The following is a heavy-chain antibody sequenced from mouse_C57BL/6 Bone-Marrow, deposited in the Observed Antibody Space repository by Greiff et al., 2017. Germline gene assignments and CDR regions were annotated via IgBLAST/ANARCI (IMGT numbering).Heavy chain of an antibody. D-gene: IGHD3-3*01. J-gene: IGHJ2*01. Sequence: VQRVESGAELARPGASVKLSCKASGYTFTSYGISWVKQRTGQGLEWIGEIYPRSGNTYYNEKFKGKATLTADKSSSTAYMELRSLTSEDSAVYFCARFWDRFDYWGQGTTLTVSS. CDR3: ARFWDRFDY. CDR2: IYPRSGNT. CDR1: GYTFTSYG. V-gene: IGHV1-81*01.